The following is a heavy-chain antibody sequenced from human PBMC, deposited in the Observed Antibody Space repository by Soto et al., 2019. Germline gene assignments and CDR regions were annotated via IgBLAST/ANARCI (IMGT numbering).Heavy chain of an antibody. CDR1: GYTFTSYG. D-gene: IGHD6-6*01. Sequence: GASVKVSCKASGYTFTSYGISWVRQAPGQGLEWMGWISAYNGNTNYAQKLQGRVTMTTDTSTSTAYMELRSLRSDDTAVYYCARGGEVYSSSSSSYWFDPWGQGTLVTVSS. J-gene: IGHJ5*02. CDR2: ISAYNGNT. V-gene: IGHV1-18*04. CDR3: ARGGEVYSSSSSSYWFDP.